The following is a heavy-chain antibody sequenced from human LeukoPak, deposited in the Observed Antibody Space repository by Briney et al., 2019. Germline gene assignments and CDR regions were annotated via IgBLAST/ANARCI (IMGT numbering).Heavy chain of an antibody. CDR3: GKVESAYCSGVNCYFNWFDT. CDR1: GFTLSSYD. Sequence: GGSLRLTCAASGFTLSSYDMNWVRQAPGKGLGWVSYIGNSGGIMHYADSVKGRFTISRDNSKNSLYLQMNSLRAEDTAVYYCGKVESAYCSGVNCYFNWFDTWGQGTLVTVSS. J-gene: IGHJ5*02. D-gene: IGHD2-15*01. CDR2: IGNSGGIM. V-gene: IGHV3-48*03.